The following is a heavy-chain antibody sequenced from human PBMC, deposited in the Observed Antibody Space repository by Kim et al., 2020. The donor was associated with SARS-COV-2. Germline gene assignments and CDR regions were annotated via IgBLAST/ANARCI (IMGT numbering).Heavy chain of an antibody. CDR3: AREGICSSTSCYVYFDY. CDR1: GGTFSSYA. J-gene: IGHJ4*02. D-gene: IGHD2-2*01. CDR2: IIPIFGTA. V-gene: IGHV1-69*13. Sequence: SVKVSCKASGGTFSSYAISWVRQAPGQGLEWMGGIIPIFGTANYAQKFQGRVTITADESTSTAYMELSSLRSEDTAVYYCAREGICSSTSCYVYFDYWGQRTLVTVSS.